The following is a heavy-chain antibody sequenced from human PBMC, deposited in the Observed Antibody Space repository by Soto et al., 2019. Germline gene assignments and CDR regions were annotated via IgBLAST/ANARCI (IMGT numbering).Heavy chain of an antibody. CDR1: GYTFTSYG. V-gene: IGHV1-18*01. CDR3: AIIGSGDHSDFDY. CDR2: TRPNDGHT. J-gene: IGHJ4*02. D-gene: IGHD6-19*01. Sequence: GASVKVSCKGLGYTFTSYGISWVRQAPGQGLEWMGWTRPNDGHTNYAQKFQDRVTMTRDTSTTTVYMDLRSLGSDDTAVYYCAIIGSGDHSDFDYWGQGTLVTVSS.